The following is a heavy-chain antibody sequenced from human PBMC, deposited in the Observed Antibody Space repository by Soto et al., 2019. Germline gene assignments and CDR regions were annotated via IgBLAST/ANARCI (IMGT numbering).Heavy chain of an antibody. J-gene: IGHJ5*02. Sequence: QVQLVESGGGVFQPGRSLRLSCAASGFTFSSYGMHWVRQAPGKGLEWVAVISYDGSNKYYADSVKGRFTISRDNSKNTLYLQMNSLRAEDTAVYYCANTKSSGWYLGWFDPWGQGTLVTVSS. CDR1: GFTFSSYG. CDR2: ISYDGSNK. CDR3: ANTKSSGWYLGWFDP. D-gene: IGHD6-19*01. V-gene: IGHV3-30*18.